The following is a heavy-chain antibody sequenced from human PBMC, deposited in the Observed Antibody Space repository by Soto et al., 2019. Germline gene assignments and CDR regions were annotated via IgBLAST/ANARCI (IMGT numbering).Heavy chain of an antibody. CDR2: ISYDGSNK. D-gene: IGHD6-19*01. J-gene: IGHJ4*02. CDR3: ARDRLLAGPYYFDY. CDR1: GFTFSSYA. V-gene: IGHV3-30-3*01. Sequence: GGSLSLSCAASGFTFSSYAMHWVRQAPGKGLEWVAVISYDGSNKYYADSVKGRFTISRDNSKNTLYLQMNSLRAEDTAVYYCARDRLLAGPYYFDYWGQGTLVTVSS.